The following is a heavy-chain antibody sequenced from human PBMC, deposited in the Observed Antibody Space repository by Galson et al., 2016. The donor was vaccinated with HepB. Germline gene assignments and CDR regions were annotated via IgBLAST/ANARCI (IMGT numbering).Heavy chain of an antibody. Sequence: SVKVSCKASGYTFASYDIHWVRQATGQGLEWMGWMNPNTGHTGYAQKFQGRVSMTRNTSISTAYMELSSLRSEDTAVYYCAREGWLQLLHWYDPWGQGTLVTGSS. V-gene: IGHV1-8*01. CDR2: MNPNTGHT. J-gene: IGHJ5*02. CDR1: GYTFASYD. CDR3: AREGWLQLLHWYDP. D-gene: IGHD5-24*01.